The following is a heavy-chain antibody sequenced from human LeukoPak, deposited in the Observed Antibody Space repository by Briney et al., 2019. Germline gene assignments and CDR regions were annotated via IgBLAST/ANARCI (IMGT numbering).Heavy chain of an antibody. V-gene: IGHV4-59*08. CDR1: GASISSYY. J-gene: IGHJ4*02. Sequence: SETPSLTCNVAGASISSYYWGWIRQPPGKGLEWIGYIYYSGSTNYSPSLKSRVTISEDTSKNQFFLTLSSVTAADTAVYFCARGSSGYYYGWGQGTLVTVSS. CDR3: ARGSSGYYYG. CDR2: IYYSGST. D-gene: IGHD3-22*01.